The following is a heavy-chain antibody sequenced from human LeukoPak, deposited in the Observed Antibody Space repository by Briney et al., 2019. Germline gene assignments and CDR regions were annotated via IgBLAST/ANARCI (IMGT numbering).Heavy chain of an antibody. CDR1: GGTFSSYA. CDR3: ARVRLLWFGEFSYYYYGMDV. V-gene: IGHV1-69*04. D-gene: IGHD3-10*01. J-gene: IGHJ6*02. Sequence: SVKVSCKASGGTFSSYAISWVRQAPGPGLEWMGRIIPILGIANYAQKFQGRVTITADKSTSTAYMELSSLRSEDTAVYYCARVRLLWFGEFSYYYYGMDVWGQGTTVTVSS. CDR2: IIPILGIA.